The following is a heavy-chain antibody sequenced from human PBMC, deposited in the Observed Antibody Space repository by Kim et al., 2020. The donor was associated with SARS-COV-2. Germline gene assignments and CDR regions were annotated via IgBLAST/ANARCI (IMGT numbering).Heavy chain of an antibody. CDR3: ARHLRFGGSLDSNAFDI. CDR2: IDPSDSYT. V-gene: IGHV5-10-1*01. J-gene: IGHJ3*02. Sequence: GESLKISCKGSGYSFTSYWISWVRQMPGKGLEWMGRIDPSDSYTNYSPSFQGHVTISADKSISTAYLQWSSLKASDTAMYYCARHLRFGGSLDSNAFDIWGQGTMVTVSS. D-gene: IGHD3-16*01. CDR1: GYSFTSYW.